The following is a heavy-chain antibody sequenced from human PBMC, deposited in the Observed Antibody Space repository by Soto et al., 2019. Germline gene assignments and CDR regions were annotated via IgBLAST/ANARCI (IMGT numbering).Heavy chain of an antibody. CDR1: GGTFSSYA. Sequence: ASVKVSCKASGGTFSSYAISWVRQAPGQGLEWMGGIIPIFGTANYAQKFQGRVTITADESTSTAYMELSSLRSEDTAVYYCARGRREGYPTHFDYWGKGPLVTVSS. J-gene: IGHJ4*02. D-gene: IGHD5-12*01. CDR2: IIPIFGTA. V-gene: IGHV1-69*13. CDR3: ARGRREGYPTHFDY.